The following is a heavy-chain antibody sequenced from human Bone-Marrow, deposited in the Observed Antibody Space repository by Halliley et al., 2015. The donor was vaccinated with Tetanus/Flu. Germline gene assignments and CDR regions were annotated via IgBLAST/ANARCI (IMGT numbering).Heavy chain of an antibody. CDR3: ARVGYDRFLDT. CDR1: GGSVKDGNYY. V-gene: IGHV4-61*01. CDR2: IYYTGST. Sequence: TLSLTCTVSGGSVKDGNYYWSWIRQPPGERLEWMGFIYYTGSTTGNPSLTSRVTMSVDTPKNQFSLRLSSVTPADTAMYLCARVGYDRFLDTWGQGTLVTVSS. J-gene: IGHJ5*02. D-gene: IGHD5-12*01.